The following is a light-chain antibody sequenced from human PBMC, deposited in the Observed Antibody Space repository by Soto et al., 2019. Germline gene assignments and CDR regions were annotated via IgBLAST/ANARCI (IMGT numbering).Light chain of an antibody. CDR3: MQALQTPLT. V-gene: IGKV2-28*01. CDR2: LGS. Sequence: DIVMTQSPLSLPVTPGEPASISCRSSQSLLNSNGNNYLDWYLQKPGQSPQLLIYLGSNRAPGVSDKFTGSGSGKDFTLKISRVEAEDVGVYYCMQALQTPLTFGGGTKVEIK. J-gene: IGKJ4*01. CDR1: QSLLNSNGNNY.